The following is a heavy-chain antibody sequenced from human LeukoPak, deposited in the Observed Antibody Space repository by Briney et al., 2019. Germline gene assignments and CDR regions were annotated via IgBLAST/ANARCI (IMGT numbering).Heavy chain of an antibody. V-gene: IGHV3-74*01. CDR1: GLTFSSHW. D-gene: IGHD6-25*01. CDR2: INSDGSTT. Sequence: GGSLRLSCAASGLTFSSHWMHWVRHAPGKGLVWVSRINSDGSTTTYADSVKGRFTISRDNAKNTLYLQMNSLRAEDTAVYYCARYSSGWNPNGLDYWGQGTLVTVSS. CDR3: ARYSSGWNPNGLDY. J-gene: IGHJ4*02.